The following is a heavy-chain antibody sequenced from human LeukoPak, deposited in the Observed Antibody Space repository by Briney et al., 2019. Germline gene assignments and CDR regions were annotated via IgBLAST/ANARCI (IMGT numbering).Heavy chain of an antibody. D-gene: IGHD6-13*01. V-gene: IGHV3-9*01. Sequence: GGSLRLSCAASGFTFSSYAMSWVRQAPGKGLEWVSGISWNSGSIGYADSVKGRFTISRDNAKNSLYLQMNSLRAEDTALYYCAKDSIARYYYYGMDVWGQGTTVTVSS. CDR2: ISWNSGSI. CDR3: AKDSIARYYYYGMDV. J-gene: IGHJ6*02. CDR1: GFTFSSYA.